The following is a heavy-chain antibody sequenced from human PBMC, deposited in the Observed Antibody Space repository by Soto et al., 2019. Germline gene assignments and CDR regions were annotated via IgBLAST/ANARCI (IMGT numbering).Heavy chain of an antibody. J-gene: IGHJ4*02. CDR2: ISWNSGSI. V-gene: IGHV3-9*01. CDR1: GFTFDDYA. Sequence: GGSLRLSCAASGFTFDDYAMHWVRQAPGKGLEWVSGISWNSGSIGYADSVKGRFTISRDNAKNSLYLQMNSLGAEDTALYYCAKDITIFGVVTEYYFDYWGQGTLVTVSS. CDR3: AKDITIFGVVTEYYFDY. D-gene: IGHD3-3*01.